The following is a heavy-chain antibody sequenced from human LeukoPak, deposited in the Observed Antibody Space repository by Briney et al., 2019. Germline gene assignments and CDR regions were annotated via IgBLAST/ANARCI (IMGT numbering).Heavy chain of an antibody. J-gene: IGHJ3*01. CDR2: IKGSGGGS. D-gene: IGHD4-17*01. CDR3: GRDPNADYVGAFEF. V-gene: IGHV3-23*01. Sequence: GGSLRLSCEASGFPFSDYAMTWVRQAPGKGLEWVSSIKGSGGGSSYADSVKGRFTMTRDNSKSTLYLQMNSLRAGDTAVYFCGRDPNADYVGAFEFWGQGTLVTVSS. CDR1: GFPFSDYA.